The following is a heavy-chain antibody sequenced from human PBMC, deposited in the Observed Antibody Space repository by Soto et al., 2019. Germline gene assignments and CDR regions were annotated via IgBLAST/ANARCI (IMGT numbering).Heavy chain of an antibody. CDR1: GGSISSSY. J-gene: IGHJ6*02. CDR3: AREGDGVDV. V-gene: IGHV4-59*01. Sequence: SETLSLTCTISGGSISSSYWSWIRQPPGKGLEWIGYIYYSGYTVYKPSLKSRVSISLDTSKNQFSLKLSYVTAADTAVYYCAREGDGVDVWGQGTTVTVSS. CDR2: IYYSGYT.